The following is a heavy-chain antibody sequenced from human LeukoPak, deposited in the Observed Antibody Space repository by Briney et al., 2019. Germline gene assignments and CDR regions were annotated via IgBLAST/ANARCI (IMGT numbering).Heavy chain of an antibody. J-gene: IGHJ3*02. CDR2: NNSDRSST. CDR1: GFTFSSYW. D-gene: IGHD2-15*01. CDR3: ARPTSYCSGGSCYHYDAFDI. Sequence: GGSLRLSCAASGFTFSSYWMHWVRQAPGKGLVWVSRNNSDRSSTSYADSVKGRFTISRDNAKNTLYLQMNSPRAEDTAVYYCARPTSYCSGGSCYHYDAFDIWGQGTMVTVSS. V-gene: IGHV3-74*01.